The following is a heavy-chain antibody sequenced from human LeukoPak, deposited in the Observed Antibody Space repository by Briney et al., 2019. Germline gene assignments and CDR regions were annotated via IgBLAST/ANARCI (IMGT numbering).Heavy chain of an antibody. V-gene: IGHV1-8*01. Sequence: ASVKVSFKASGYTFTSYDINWVRQATGQGLEWMGWMNPNSGNTGYARKFQGRVTMTRNTSISTAYMELSSLRPEDTAVYYCASFRGVNDLWAYYYGMDVWGQGTTVTVSS. CDR1: GYTFTSYD. CDR2: MNPNSGNT. CDR3: ASFRGVNDLWAYYYGMDV. J-gene: IGHJ6*02. D-gene: IGHD3-10*01.